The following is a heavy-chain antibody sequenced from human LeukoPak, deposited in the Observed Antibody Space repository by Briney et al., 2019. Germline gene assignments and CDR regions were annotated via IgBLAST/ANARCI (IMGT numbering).Heavy chain of an antibody. J-gene: IGHJ4*02. CDR3: ARGRVTTVTSYIDY. Sequence: KTSETLSLTCAVFGGSFSGYYWSWIRQSPGKGLEWIGDINHGGSTSYSPSLKSRVSVASDTFKKQFSLRLTSVTAADTAVYFCARGRVTTVTSYIDYWGQGTLVTVSS. CDR2: INHGGST. V-gene: IGHV4-34*01. CDR1: GGSFSGYY. D-gene: IGHD4-17*01.